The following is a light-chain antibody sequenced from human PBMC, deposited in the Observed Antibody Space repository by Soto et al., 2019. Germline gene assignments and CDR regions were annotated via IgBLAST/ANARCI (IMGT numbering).Light chain of an antibody. V-gene: IGLV2-14*03. CDR1: RSDIGAYNF. Sequence: QSALTQPASVSGSPGQSITISCTGTRSDIGAYNFVSWYQQHPGEVPKLILYDVNVRPSGVSNRFSGSKSGNTASLTISGRKAEDEADYYCTSWTTSTTMIFGGGTKLTVL. CDR3: TSWTTSTTMI. CDR2: DVN. J-gene: IGLJ2*01.